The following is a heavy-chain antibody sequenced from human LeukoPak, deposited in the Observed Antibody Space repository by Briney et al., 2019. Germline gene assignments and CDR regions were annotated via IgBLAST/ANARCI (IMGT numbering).Heavy chain of an antibody. V-gene: IGHV4-4*07. Sequence: PSETLSLTCNVSGDSVRRYYLSWIRQSAGQGLEWLGRVEKSGIITYNPFFKSRVTVSRDTSTNQFSLRLTSLTAADTAVYYCATARYWYFELWGRGTLVTVSS. J-gene: IGHJ2*01. CDR1: GDSVRRYY. CDR3: ATARYWYFEL. CDR2: VEKSGII. D-gene: IGHD2-21*02.